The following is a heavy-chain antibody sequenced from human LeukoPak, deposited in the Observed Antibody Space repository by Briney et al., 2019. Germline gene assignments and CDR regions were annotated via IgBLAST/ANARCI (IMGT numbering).Heavy chain of an antibody. J-gene: IGHJ6*02. Sequence: GGSLRLSCAASGFTFSSYALHWVRQAPGKGLEWVGVISYDGSNKYNADSVTGRFTISRDSSKNTLYLQMNSLRAEDTAVYYCAREFGLYCSSTSCAEIPNYYYYGMDVWGQGATVTVSS. CDR1: GFTFSSYA. V-gene: IGHV3-30-3*01. CDR3: AREFGLYCSSTSCAEIPNYYYYGMDV. CDR2: ISYDGSNK. D-gene: IGHD2-2*01.